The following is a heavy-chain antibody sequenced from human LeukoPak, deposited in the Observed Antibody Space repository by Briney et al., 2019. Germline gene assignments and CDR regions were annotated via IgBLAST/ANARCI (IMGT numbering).Heavy chain of an antibody. Sequence: PGGSLRLSCAASGFTFSSYAMSWVRQAPGKGLEWVSAISGSGGSTYYADSVKGRFTISRDNSKNTLCLQMNSLRAEDTAVYYCAKDRNPIAVAGTFDYWGQGTLVTVSS. J-gene: IGHJ4*02. D-gene: IGHD6-19*01. V-gene: IGHV3-23*01. CDR2: ISGSGGST. CDR3: AKDRNPIAVAGTFDY. CDR1: GFTFSSYA.